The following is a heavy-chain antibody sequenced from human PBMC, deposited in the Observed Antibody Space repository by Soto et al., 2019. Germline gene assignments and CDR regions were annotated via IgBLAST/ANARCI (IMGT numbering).Heavy chain of an antibody. CDR1: GYTFTSYG. Sequence: QVQLVQSGAEVKKPGASVKVSCKASGYTFTSYGISWVRQAPGQGLEWMGGIIPIFGTANYAQKFQGRVTITADESTSTAYMELSSLRSEDTAVYYCAREIAVAHYYYYGMDVWGQGTTVTVSS. D-gene: IGHD6-19*01. CDR3: AREIAVAHYYYYGMDV. V-gene: IGHV1-69*13. J-gene: IGHJ6*02. CDR2: IIPIFGTA.